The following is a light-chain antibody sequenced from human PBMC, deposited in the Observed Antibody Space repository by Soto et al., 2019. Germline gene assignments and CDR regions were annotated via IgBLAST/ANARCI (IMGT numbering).Light chain of an antibody. J-gene: IGKJ2*01. CDR2: DSS. V-gene: IGKV3-11*01. CDR3: QQRSNWPTYT. Sequence: EIVLTQSPATLSLSPGERATLSCWASQSVSSYLAWYQQKPGQAHRLLIYDSSNRGTGIPARFGGSESGTDFTLTISSLEPEDFAVYYCQQRSNWPTYTFGQGTKLEIK. CDR1: QSVSSY.